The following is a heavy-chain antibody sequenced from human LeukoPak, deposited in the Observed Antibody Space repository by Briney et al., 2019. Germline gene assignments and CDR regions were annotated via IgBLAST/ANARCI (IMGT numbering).Heavy chain of an antibody. CDR3: AKGVVVAPDVTPFDY. J-gene: IGHJ4*02. Sequence: RPGGSLRLSCAVSGLTFNNYAMSWVRQAPGKGLEWVSGISGRGASKYYADSVKGRFTISRDNSKNTLYLQMNSLRAEDTAVYYCAKGVVVAPDVTPFDYWGQGTLVTVSS. V-gene: IGHV3-23*01. CDR2: ISGRGASK. D-gene: IGHD2-2*01. CDR1: GLTFNNYA.